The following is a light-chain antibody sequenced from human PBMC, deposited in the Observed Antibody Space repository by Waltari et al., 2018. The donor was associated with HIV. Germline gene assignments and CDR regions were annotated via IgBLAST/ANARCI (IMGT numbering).Light chain of an antibody. CDR2: AAS. J-gene: IGKJ2*01. Sequence: IKMTQSPSSVSASVGDRVTITCRASQSISSYLNWYQQKPGKAPKLLIYAASSLQSGVPSRLSGSGSGTDFTLIISSLQPEDFATYYCQQGYTTPHTFGQGTKLEI. V-gene: IGKV1-39*01. CDR3: QQGYTTPHT. CDR1: QSISSY.